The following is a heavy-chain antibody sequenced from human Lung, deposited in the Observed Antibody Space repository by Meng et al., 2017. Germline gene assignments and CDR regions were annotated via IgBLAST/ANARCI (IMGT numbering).Heavy chain of an antibody. J-gene: IGHJ4*02. CDR2: INHSGST. CDR1: GGSFSDYY. D-gene: IGHD4-11*01. Sequence: QWQLQQLGAGLLKPSETLFLTCVVSGGSFSDYYWSWIRQPPGKGLEWIGEINHSGSTNYNPSLESRATISVDTSQNNLSLKLSSVTAADSAVYYCARGPTTMAHDFDYWGQGTLVTVSS. CDR3: ARGPTTMAHDFDY. V-gene: IGHV4-34*01.